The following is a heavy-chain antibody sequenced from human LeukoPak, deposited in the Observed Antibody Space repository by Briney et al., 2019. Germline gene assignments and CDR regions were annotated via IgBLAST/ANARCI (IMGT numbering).Heavy chain of an antibody. CDR2: IIPIFGTA. D-gene: IGHD3-22*01. J-gene: IGHJ3*02. Sequence: SVKVSCKASGGTFSSYAINWVRQAPGQGLEWMGGIIPIFGTANYAQKFQGRVTITTDESTSTAYMELSSLRSEDTAVYYCARYYYDSSGYYGAFDIWGQGTMVTVSS. V-gene: IGHV1-69*05. CDR1: GGTFSSYA. CDR3: ARYYYDSSGYYGAFDI.